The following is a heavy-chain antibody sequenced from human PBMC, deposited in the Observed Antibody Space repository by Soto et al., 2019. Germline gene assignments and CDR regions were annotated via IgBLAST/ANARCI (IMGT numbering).Heavy chain of an antibody. D-gene: IGHD4-17*01. Sequence: QVQLVESGGGVVQPGRSLRLSCAVSGFTFSSYGMHWVRQAPGKGLEWVAVISYDGSNKYYADSVKGRFTISRDNSKNTLYLQMNSLRAEDTAVYYCVKNDYGDYEVVYWGQGTLVTVSS. CDR3: VKNDYGDYEVVY. CDR1: GFTFSSYG. J-gene: IGHJ4*02. V-gene: IGHV3-30*18. CDR2: ISYDGSNK.